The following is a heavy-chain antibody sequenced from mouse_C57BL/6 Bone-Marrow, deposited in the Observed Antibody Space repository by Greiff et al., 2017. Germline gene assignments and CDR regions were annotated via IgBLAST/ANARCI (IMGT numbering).Heavy chain of an antibody. CDR3: ARRSIAMDY. V-gene: IGHV5-6*01. Sequence: EVQLVESGGDLVKPGGSLKLSCAASGFTFSSYGMSWVRQTPDKRLEWVATISSGGSYTYYPDSVKGRFTISRDNATNTLYLQMSSLKSEDTAMYYCARRSIAMDYWGQGTSVTVSS. J-gene: IGHJ4*01. CDR1: GFTFSSYG. CDR2: ISSGGSYT.